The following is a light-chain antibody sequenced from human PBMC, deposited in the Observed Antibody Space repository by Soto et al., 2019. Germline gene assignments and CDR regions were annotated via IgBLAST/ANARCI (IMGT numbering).Light chain of an antibody. V-gene: IGKV4-1*01. J-gene: IGKJ3*01. CDR2: WAS. CDR3: QQYYSTPLT. Sequence: DIVMTQSPDSLAVSLGERATINCKSSQSVLYRSNNKNYLAWFQQKPGQPPKMVIYWASTRESGGPDRFSGSGSGTDFTLTISSLQAEDVAVYYCQQYYSTPLTFGPGTKVDIK. CDR1: QSVLYRSNNKNY.